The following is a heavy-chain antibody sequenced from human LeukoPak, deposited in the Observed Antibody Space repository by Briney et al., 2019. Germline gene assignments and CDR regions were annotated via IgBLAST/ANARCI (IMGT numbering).Heavy chain of an antibody. Sequence: PSETLSLTCTVSGGSISSSSYYWGWIRQPPGKGLEWIGSIYYSGSTNYNPSLKSRDTISVDTSKNQFSLKLSSVTAADTAVYYCARFYDSSGYLEYYFDYWGQGTLVTVSS. V-gene: IGHV4-39*07. D-gene: IGHD3-22*01. CDR1: GGSISSSSYY. J-gene: IGHJ4*02. CDR2: IYYSGST. CDR3: ARFYDSSGYLEYYFDY.